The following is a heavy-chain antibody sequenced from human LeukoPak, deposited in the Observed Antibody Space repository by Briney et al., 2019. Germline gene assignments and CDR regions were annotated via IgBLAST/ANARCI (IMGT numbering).Heavy chain of an antibody. CDR1: GFTFSSYS. J-gene: IGHJ5*02. CDR2: ISSSSSYI. CDR3: ARGAKYYYDSSDYPYNWFDP. V-gene: IGHV3-21*01. D-gene: IGHD3-22*01. Sequence: GGSLRLSCAASGFTFSSYSMNWVRQAPGKGLEWVSSISSSSSYIYYADSVKGRFTISRDNAKNSLYLQMNSLRAEDTAVYYCARGAKYYYDSSDYPYNWFDPWGQGTLVTVSS.